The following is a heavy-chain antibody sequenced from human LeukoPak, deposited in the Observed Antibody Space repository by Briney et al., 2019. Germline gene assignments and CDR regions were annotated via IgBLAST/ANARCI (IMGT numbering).Heavy chain of an antibody. D-gene: IGHD6-13*01. J-gene: IGHJ4*02. CDR2: ISGSGGST. V-gene: IGHV3-23*01. Sequence: GGSLRLSCAASGFTFSSYAMSWVRQAPGEGLEWVSAISGSGGSTYYADSVKGRFTNSKDNSKNPLYLQMNSLRAEDTAVYYCAKDSRSSTFDYWGQGTLVTVSS. CDR3: AKDSRSSTFDY. CDR1: GFTFSSYA.